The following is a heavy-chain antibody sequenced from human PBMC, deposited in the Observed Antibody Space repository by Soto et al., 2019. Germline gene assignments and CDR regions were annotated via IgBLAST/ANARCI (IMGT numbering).Heavy chain of an antibody. Sequence: QVQLVESGGGVVQPGRSLRLSCAASGFTFSSYGMHWVRQAPGKGLEWVAVISYDGSNKYYADSVKGRFTISRVNSKNTLYLQMNSLRAEDTAVYYCAKVGDSQFDYWGQGTLVTVSS. CDR1: GFTFSSYG. J-gene: IGHJ4*02. CDR2: ISYDGSNK. CDR3: AKVGDSQFDY. V-gene: IGHV3-30*18. D-gene: IGHD2-21*02.